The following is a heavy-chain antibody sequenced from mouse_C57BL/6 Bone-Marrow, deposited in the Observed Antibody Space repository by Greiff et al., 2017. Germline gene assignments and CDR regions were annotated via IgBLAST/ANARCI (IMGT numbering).Heavy chain of an antibody. CDR1: GYTFTSYW. V-gene: IGHV1-52*01. J-gene: IGHJ4*01. CDR2: IDPSDSET. Sequence: VQLQQSGAELVRPGSSVKLSCKASGYTFTSYWMHWVKQRPIQGLEWIGNIDPSDSETHYNQKFKDKATLTVDKSSSTAYMQLSSLTSEDSAVYYGARDFYGYYYAMDYWGQGTSVTVSS. CDR3: ARDFYGYYYAMDY. D-gene: IGHD2-2*01.